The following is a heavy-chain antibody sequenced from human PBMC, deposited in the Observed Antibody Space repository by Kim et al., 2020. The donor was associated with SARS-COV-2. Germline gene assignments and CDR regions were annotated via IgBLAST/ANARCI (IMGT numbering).Heavy chain of an antibody. CDR3: ARVGAGGSWKYYGMDV. CDR1: GGTFSSYA. CDR2: IIPIFGTA. J-gene: IGHJ6*02. Sequence: SVKVSCKASGGTFSSYAISWVRQAPGQGLEWMGGIIPIFGTANYAQKFQGRVTITADESTSTAYMELSSLRSEDTAVYYCARVGAGGSWKYYGMDVWGQGTTVTVSS. V-gene: IGHV1-69*13. D-gene: IGHD3-10*01.